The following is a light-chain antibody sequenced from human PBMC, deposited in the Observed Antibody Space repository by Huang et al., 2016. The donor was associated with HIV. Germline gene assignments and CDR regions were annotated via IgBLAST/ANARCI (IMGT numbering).Light chain of an antibody. J-gene: IGKJ2*01. V-gene: IGKV3-15*01. Sequence: EIVMTQSPATLSVSPGERATLSCRASQSVSSNLAWYQQKPGQAPRLLIYGASTRATGSPARFSGSGSGTECTLTISSLQSEDFAVYYCQQYNNWAPYTFGQGTKLEIK. CDR2: GAS. CDR3: QQYNNWAPYT. CDR1: QSVSSN.